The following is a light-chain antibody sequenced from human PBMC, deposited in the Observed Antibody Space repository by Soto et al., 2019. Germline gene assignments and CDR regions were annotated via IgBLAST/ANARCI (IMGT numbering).Light chain of an antibody. V-gene: IGKV3-20*01. CDR1: QSVSSSY. Sequence: EIVLTQSPGTLSLSPGERATLSCRASQSVSSSYLAWYQQKPGQAPRLLIYGASSRATGIPDRFSGSGSGTDFTLTISRLEPEDFAVYYCQQYGXSQWTFGQGTKVDIK. CDR2: GAS. J-gene: IGKJ1*01. CDR3: QQYGXSQWT.